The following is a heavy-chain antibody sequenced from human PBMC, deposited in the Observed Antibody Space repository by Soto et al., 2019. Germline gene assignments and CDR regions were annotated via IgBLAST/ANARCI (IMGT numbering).Heavy chain of an antibody. Sequence: AGGSLRLSCVASGFTFSDYYMTWIRQAPGKGLEWVSYISSNGVSMYYGDSVKGRFTISRDDAENSLHLQMNSLRAEETAVYYCERLASIGQHYYFGMDVWGQGTTVTVSS. J-gene: IGHJ6*02. V-gene: IGHV3-11*01. CDR3: ERLASIGQHYYFGMDV. CDR2: ISSNGVSM. D-gene: IGHD6-6*01. CDR1: GFTFSDYY.